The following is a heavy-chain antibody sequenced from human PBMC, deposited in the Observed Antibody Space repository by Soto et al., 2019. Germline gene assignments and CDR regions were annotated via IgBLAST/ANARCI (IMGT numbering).Heavy chain of an antibody. CDR3: ARGTPTPGLDY. CDR2: INQDGSQT. V-gene: IGHV3-7*03. Sequence: PVGSLRLSCAASGFTFNNYWMNWVRQAPGKGLEWVANINQDGSQTNYVDSVKGRFTISRDNAKNSLYLQMNSLRAEDTAVYYCARGTPTPGLDYWGQGTLVTVSS. J-gene: IGHJ4*02. D-gene: IGHD2-15*01. CDR1: GFTFNNYW.